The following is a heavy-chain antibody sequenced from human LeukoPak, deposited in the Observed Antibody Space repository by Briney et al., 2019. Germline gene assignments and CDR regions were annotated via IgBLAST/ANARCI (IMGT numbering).Heavy chain of an antibody. V-gene: IGHV4-59*01. CDR1: GGSISTFY. CDR3: ATGIRYFDWLLSGFDY. D-gene: IGHD3-9*01. J-gene: IGHJ4*02. CDR2: IYYSGTT. Sequence: PSETLSLTCTVSGGSISTFYWSWIRQRPGKGLEWIGYIYYSGTTNYNPSLKSRVTISVDTSKNHFSLKLNSVTAADTAVYYCATGIRYFDWLLSGFDYWGQGTLVAVSS.